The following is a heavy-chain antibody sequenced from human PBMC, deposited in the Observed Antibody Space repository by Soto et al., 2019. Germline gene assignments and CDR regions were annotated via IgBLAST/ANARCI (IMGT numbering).Heavy chain of an antibody. D-gene: IGHD2-21*01. J-gene: IGHJ4*02. Sequence: QMQLVESGGNLVKPGGSLRLSCSGSGFSFGDYYMNWIRKAPGKGLEWVSYISSGGTTISYSDSVKGRFTISRDNAQNSVYLEMNSLRAEDTAVYYCARRLFLDVWGQGTLVTVSS. CDR2: ISSGGTTI. CDR1: GFSFGDYY. CDR3: ARRLFLDV. V-gene: IGHV3-11*01.